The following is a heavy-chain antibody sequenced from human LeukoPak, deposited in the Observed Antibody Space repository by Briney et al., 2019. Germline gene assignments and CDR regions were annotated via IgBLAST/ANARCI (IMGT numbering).Heavy chain of an antibody. D-gene: IGHD6-25*01. J-gene: IGHJ4*02. CDR2: ISSSSSYI. Sequence: PGGSLRLSCAASGFTFSSYSMNGVRQARGKGLEWVSSISSSSSYIYYADSVKGRFTISRDNAKNSLYLQMNSLRAEDTAVYYCARGRAATWRPTPVDYWGQGTLVTVSS. CDR3: ARGRAATWRPTPVDY. V-gene: IGHV3-21*01. CDR1: GFTFSSYS.